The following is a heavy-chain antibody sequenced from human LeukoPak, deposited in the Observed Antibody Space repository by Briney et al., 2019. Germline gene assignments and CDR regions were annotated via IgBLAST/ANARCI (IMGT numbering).Heavy chain of an antibody. D-gene: IGHD6-6*01. CDR1: GYTFTGYY. V-gene: IGHV1-2*02. Sequence: ASVKVSCKASGYTFTGYYMHWVRQAPGQGLEWMGWINPNSGGANYAQKFQGRVTMTRDTSISTAYMELSRLRSDDTAVYYCARGAYSSSSGWFDPWGQGTLVTVSS. CDR2: INPNSGGA. J-gene: IGHJ5*02. CDR3: ARGAYSSSSGWFDP.